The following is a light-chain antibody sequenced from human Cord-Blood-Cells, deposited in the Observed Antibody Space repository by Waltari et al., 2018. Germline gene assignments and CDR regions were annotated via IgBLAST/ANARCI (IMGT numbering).Light chain of an antibody. Sequence: DIQMPQSPSSLSASVGDRVTITCQASQSISSYLNWYQQKPGKAPKLLIYAASSLQSGVPSRFSGSGSGTDFTLTISSMQPEDFSTYYCQQSYSTPPTFGQGTKVEIK. V-gene: IGKV1-39*01. CDR2: AAS. CDR3: QQSYSTPPT. CDR1: QSISSY. J-gene: IGKJ1*01.